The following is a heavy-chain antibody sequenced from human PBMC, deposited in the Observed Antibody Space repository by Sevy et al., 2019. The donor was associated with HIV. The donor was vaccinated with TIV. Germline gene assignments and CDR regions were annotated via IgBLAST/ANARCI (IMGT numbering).Heavy chain of an antibody. J-gene: IGHJ3*02. D-gene: IGHD3-16*01. CDR1: GDSVSSNSAV. CDR3: ARKDDSVGSFDI. CDR2: TYYRSKWYN. V-gene: IGHV6-1*01. Sequence: SQTLSLTCAISGDSVSSNSAVWNWIRQSPSRGLEWLGRTYYRSKWYNDYTVSVKSRITINPDTAKNQFCLQLNSVTPEDTAMYYCARKDDSVGSFDIWGQGTMVTVSS.